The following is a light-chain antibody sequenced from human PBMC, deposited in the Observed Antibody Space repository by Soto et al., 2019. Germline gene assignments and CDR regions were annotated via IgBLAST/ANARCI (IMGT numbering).Light chain of an antibody. CDR3: QQYNSYPWT. CDR1: QSISSW. Sequence: DIHMTQSPSTLCASVVDGVTITCRASQSISSWLAWYQQKPGKAPKLLIYKASSLESGVPSRFSGSGSGTEFTLTISSLQPDDFATYYCQQYNSYPWTFGQGTKVDIK. CDR2: KAS. J-gene: IGKJ1*01. V-gene: IGKV1-5*03.